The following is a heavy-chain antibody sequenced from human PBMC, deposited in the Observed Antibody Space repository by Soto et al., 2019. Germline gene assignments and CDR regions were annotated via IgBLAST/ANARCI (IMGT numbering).Heavy chain of an antibody. CDR3: ARGGSLYWYFDL. Sequence: ASVKVSCKASGYTFTSYAMHWVRQAPGQGLEWMGWINAGNDNTKYSQKFQGRVTITRDTSASTAYMELSSLRSEDTAVYYCARGGSLYWYFDLWGRGTLVTVSS. D-gene: IGHD1-26*01. CDR2: INAGNDNT. J-gene: IGHJ2*01. V-gene: IGHV1-3*01. CDR1: GYTFTSYA.